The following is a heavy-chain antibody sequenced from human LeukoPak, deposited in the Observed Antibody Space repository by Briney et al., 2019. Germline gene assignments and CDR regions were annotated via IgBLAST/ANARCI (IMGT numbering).Heavy chain of an antibody. V-gene: IGHV3-23*01. CDR3: AKGPYYYDSSGYSRRWFDP. J-gene: IGHJ5*02. CDR2: ISGSGGRT. CDR1: GFTFSTYA. D-gene: IGHD3-22*01. Sequence: GGSLRLSCAASGFTFSTYAMTWVRQATGKGLEWVSAISGSGGRTYYADSVKGRFTISRDNSKNTLYLQMNSLRAEDTAVYYCAKGPYYYDSSGYSRRWFDPWGQGTLVTFSS.